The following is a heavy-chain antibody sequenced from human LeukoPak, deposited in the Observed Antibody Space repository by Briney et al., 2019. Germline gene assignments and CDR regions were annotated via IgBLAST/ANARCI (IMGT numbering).Heavy chain of an antibody. J-gene: IGHJ4*02. CDR3: ASLRRASTGDY. CDR2: IYENGGTT. V-gene: IGHV3-23*01. CDR1: GFTFRSHA. D-gene: IGHD3-10*01. Sequence: GGSLRLSCVGSGFTFRSHAMSWVRQAPEKGLEFVSGIYENGGTTYYADSVKGRFTISRDNSKNTLYLQMNSLRAEDTAVYYCASLRRASTGDYWGQGTLLTVSS.